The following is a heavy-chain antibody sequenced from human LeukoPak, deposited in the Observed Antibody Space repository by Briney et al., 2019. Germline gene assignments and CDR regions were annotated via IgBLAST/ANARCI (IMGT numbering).Heavy chain of an antibody. D-gene: IGHD1-26*01. CDR3: ARYEARATALDS. CDR1: GGSISSDY. CDR2: IYYSGST. V-gene: IGHV4-59*01. Sequence: SETLSLTCTVSGGSISSDYWTWIRQPPGKGLEWIGYIYYSGSTYYNPSLKSRVTISVDTSKNQFSLKLSSMTAADTAVYYCARYEARATALDSWGQGTLVTVSS. J-gene: IGHJ4*02.